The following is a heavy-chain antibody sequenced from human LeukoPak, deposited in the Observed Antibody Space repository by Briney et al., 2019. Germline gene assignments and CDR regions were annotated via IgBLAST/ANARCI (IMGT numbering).Heavy chain of an antibody. CDR2: IYYSGST. CDR1: GGSISSYY. J-gene: IGHJ6*02. Sequence: SETLSLTCTVSGGSISSYYWSWIRQPPGKGLEWIGYIYYSGSTNYNPSLKSRVTISVDKSKNQFSLKLSSVTAADTAVYYCARDWVRGVIQSFPLYGMDVWGQGTTVTVSS. CDR3: ARDWVRGVIQSFPLYGMDV. V-gene: IGHV4-59*12. D-gene: IGHD3-10*01.